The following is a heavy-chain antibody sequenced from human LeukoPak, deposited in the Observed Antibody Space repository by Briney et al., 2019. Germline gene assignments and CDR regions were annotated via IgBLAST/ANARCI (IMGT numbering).Heavy chain of an antibody. V-gene: IGHV3-23*01. J-gene: IGHJ4*02. CDR2: ISGSGGST. D-gene: IGHD2-2*01. Sequence: PGGSLRLSCAASGFTFSSYAMSWVRQAPGKGLEWVSAISGSGGSTYYADSVKGRFTISTDNAKNSLYLQMNSLRAEDTAVYYCARDPYGSSTSCQEDAGRGNLVDYWGQGTLVTVSS. CDR3: ARDPYGSSTSCQEDAGRGNLVDY. CDR1: GFTFSSYA.